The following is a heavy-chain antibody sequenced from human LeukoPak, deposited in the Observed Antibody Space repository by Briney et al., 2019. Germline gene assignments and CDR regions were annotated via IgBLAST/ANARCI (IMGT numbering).Heavy chain of an antibody. D-gene: IGHD3-22*01. CDR3: ATDLMKTGDSSGYYKDY. Sequence: ASVKVSCKVSGYTLTELSMHWVRQAPGKGLEWMGGFDPEDGETIYAQKFQGRVTMTEDTSTDTAYMELSGLRSEDTAVYYCATDLMKTGDSSGYYKDYWGQGTLVTVSS. CDR2: FDPEDGET. CDR1: GYTLTELS. V-gene: IGHV1-24*01. J-gene: IGHJ4*02.